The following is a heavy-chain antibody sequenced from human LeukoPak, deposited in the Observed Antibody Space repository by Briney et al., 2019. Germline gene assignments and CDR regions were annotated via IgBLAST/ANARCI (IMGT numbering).Heavy chain of an antibody. D-gene: IGHD1-26*01. CDR1: GGSISSSSYY. J-gene: IGHJ4*02. Sequence: NPSETLSLTCTVSGGSISSSSYYWGWIRQPPGKGLEWIGSIYYSGSTYYNPSLKSRVTISVDTSKNQFSLKLSSVTAADTAVYYCARQGPSGSYYVWRASLDQLRYYFDYWGQGTLVTVSS. V-gene: IGHV4-39*01. CDR3: ARQGPSGSYYVWRASLDQLRYYFDY. CDR2: IYYSGST.